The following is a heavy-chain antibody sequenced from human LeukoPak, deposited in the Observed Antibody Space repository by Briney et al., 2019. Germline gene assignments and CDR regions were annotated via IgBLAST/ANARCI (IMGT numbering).Heavy chain of an antibody. J-gene: IGHJ5*02. D-gene: IGHD3-10*01. CDR2: FDPEDGET. V-gene: IGHV1-24*01. CDR1: GYTLTELS. CDR3: ATDHTTYGSGLNWFDP. Sequence: ASVKVSCKVSGYTLTELSMHWVRQAPGKGLEWMGGFDPEDGETIYAQKFQGRVTMTEDTSTDTAYMELSSLRSEDTAVYYCATDHTTYGSGLNWFDPWGQGTLVTVSS.